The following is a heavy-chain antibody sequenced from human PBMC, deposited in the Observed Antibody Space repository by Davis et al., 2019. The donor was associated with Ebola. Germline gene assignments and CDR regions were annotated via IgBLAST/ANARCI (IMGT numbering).Heavy chain of an antibody. CDR3: TSTTVTVDY. CDR2: IRSKANSYAT. J-gene: IGHJ4*02. Sequence: GGSLRLSCAASGFTFSGSAMHWVRQPYGKGLEWVGRIRSKANSYATAYAASVKGRFTISRDDSKNTAYLQMNSLKTEDTAVYYCTSTTVTVDYWGQGTLVTVSS. D-gene: IGHD4-17*01. CDR1: GFTFSGSA. V-gene: IGHV3-73*01.